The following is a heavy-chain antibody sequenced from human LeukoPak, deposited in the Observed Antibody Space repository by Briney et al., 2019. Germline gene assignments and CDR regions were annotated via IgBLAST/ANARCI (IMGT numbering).Heavy chain of an antibody. V-gene: IGHV3-21*04. Sequence: GGSLRLSCAASGFTFSSYAMSWVRQAPGKGLEWVSAISSSGSTIYYADSVKGRFTISRDNAKNSLYLQMNSLRAEDTAVYYCATLEATMIVPFDYRGQGTLVTVSS. CDR2: ISSSGSTI. CDR3: ATLEATMIVPFDY. CDR1: GFTFSSYA. D-gene: IGHD3-22*01. J-gene: IGHJ4*02.